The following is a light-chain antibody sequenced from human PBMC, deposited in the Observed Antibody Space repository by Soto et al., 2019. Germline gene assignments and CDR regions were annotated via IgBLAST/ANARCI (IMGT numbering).Light chain of an antibody. CDR1: QSISSW. Sequence: DIQMTQSPSTLSASVGDGVTITCRASQSISSWLAWYQRKPGKAPKLLIYDASSLESGVPSRFSGSGSGTEFTLTISSLQPDDFATYYCQQYNSYSTFGQGTKV. CDR2: DAS. V-gene: IGKV1-5*01. CDR3: QQYNSYST. J-gene: IGKJ1*01.